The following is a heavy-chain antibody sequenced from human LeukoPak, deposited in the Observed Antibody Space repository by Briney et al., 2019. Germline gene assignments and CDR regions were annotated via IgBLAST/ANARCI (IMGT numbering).Heavy chain of an antibody. CDR3: AKRPTGGLYN. Sequence: PGGSLRLSCAASGFPFSRFAMSWVRQAPGKGLEWVSSISGTGTGTYYADSVKGRFTISRDNSKDTVYPQMSSLRAEDTAIYYCAKRPTGGLYNGGRGTLVTVSS. V-gene: IGHV3-23*01. CDR2: ISGTGTGT. D-gene: IGHD1-14*01. CDR1: GFPFSRFA. J-gene: IGHJ4*02.